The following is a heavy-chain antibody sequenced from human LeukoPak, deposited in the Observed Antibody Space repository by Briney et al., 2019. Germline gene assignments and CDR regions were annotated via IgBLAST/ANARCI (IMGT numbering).Heavy chain of an antibody. V-gene: IGHV3-23*01. Sequence: GGSLRLSCAASGFTFNNYAMSWVRQAPGKGLEWVSAISVSGGLAYYVDSVKGRFTISRDNSKNTLDLQMNSLRSEDTAMYYCARSGGTGRDYYSGMDVWGQGTTVTVSS. J-gene: IGHJ6*02. CDR3: ARSGGTGRDYYSGMDV. CDR1: GFTFNNYA. CDR2: ISVSGGLA. D-gene: IGHD1-7*01.